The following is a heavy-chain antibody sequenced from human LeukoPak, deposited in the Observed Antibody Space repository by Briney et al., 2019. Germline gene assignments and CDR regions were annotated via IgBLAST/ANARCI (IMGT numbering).Heavy chain of an antibody. CDR2: IYYSGST. CDR3: ATQTRGDDYGDYSDAFDI. J-gene: IGHJ3*02. Sequence: SETLSLTCTVSGGSISSYYWSWIRQPPGKGLEWIGYIYYSGSTNYNPSLKSRVTISVDTSKNQFSLKLSSVTAADTAVYYCATQTRGDDYGDYSDAFDIWGQGTMVTVSS. V-gene: IGHV4-59*01. CDR1: GGSISSYY. D-gene: IGHD4-17*01.